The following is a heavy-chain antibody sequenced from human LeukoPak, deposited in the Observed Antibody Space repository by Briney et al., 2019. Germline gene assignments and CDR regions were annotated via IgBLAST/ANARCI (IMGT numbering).Heavy chain of an antibody. V-gene: IGHV4-4*02. CDR3: ARGRGVTNTYYYYYYMDV. CDR2: IYHSGST. J-gene: IGHJ6*03. CDR1: GGSISSSNW. D-gene: IGHD2-21*02. Sequence: SETLSLTCAVSGGSISSSNWWSWVRQPPGKGLEWIGEIYHSGSTNYNPSLKSRVTISVDKSKNQFSLKLSSVTAADTAVYYCARGRGVTNTYYYYYYMDVWGKGTTVTVSS.